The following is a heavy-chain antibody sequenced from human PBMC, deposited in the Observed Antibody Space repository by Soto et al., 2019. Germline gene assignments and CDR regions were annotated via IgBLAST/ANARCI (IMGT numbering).Heavy chain of an antibody. D-gene: IGHD3-22*01. CDR3: ARATYYYDSSGYYSPPRVDY. V-gene: IGHV3-21*01. CDR2: ISSSSSYI. Sequence: PXGSLRLSCAASGFTFGSYSMNWVRQAPGKGLDWVSSISSSSSYIYYADSVKGRFTISRDNAKNSLYLQMNSLRAEDTAVYYCARATYYYDSSGYYSPPRVDYWGQGTLVTVSS. CDR1: GFTFGSYS. J-gene: IGHJ4*02.